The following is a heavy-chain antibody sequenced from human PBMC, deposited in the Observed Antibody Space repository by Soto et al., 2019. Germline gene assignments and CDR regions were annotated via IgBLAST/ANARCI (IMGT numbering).Heavy chain of an antibody. Sequence: GGSLRLSCAASGYTFSSYDMPWVRQATGKRLEWVSAIGTAGDTYYPGSVKRRFTISRENAKNSLYLQMNSLTAADTPVYFCARAGSSSGYSGYFYDCMDVWGQGTMVTVSS. CDR3: ARAGSSSGYSGYFYDCMDV. D-gene: IGHD6-13*01. V-gene: IGHV3-13*01. J-gene: IGHJ6*02. CDR2: IGTAGDT. CDR1: GYTFSSYD.